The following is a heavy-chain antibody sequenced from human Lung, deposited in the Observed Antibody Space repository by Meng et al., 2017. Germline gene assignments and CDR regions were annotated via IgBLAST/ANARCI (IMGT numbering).Heavy chain of an antibody. CDR2: INHSGST. V-gene: IGHV4-34*01. CDR1: GGSFGDYY. D-gene: IGHD4-11*01. Sequence: VQLKQVGVGLLKPSETLSLTCVVSGGSFGDYYWGWRRQPPGKGLEWIGEINHSGSTNYNPSLESRATISVDTSQNNLSLKLSSVTAADSAVYYCARGPTTMAHDFDYWGQGTLVTVSS. CDR3: ARGPTTMAHDFDY. J-gene: IGHJ4*02.